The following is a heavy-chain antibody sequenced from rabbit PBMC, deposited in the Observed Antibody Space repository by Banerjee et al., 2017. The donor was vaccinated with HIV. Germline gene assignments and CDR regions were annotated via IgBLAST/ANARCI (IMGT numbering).Heavy chain of an antibody. Sequence: QSLEESGGDLVKPGASLTLTCTASGFSFSNKYVMCWVRQAPGKGLEWIACINTSSGNTVYATWAKGRFTISKTSSTTVTLQMTSLTAADTATYFCARETYDDYGNYDLWGPGTLVTVS. V-gene: IGHV1S40*01. CDR3: ARETYDDYGNYDL. CDR1: GFSFSNKYV. D-gene: IGHD2-1*01. J-gene: IGHJ4*01. CDR2: INTSSGNT.